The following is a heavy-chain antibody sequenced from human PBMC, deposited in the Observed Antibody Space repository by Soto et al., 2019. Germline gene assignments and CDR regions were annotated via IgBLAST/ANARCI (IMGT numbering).Heavy chain of an antibody. J-gene: IGHJ4*02. Sequence: QVQLVESGGGVVQPGRSLRLSCAASGFTFSSYGMHWVRQAPGKGLEWVAVIWYDGSNKYYADSVKGRFTISRDNSKNPLYLQMNSLRAEDTAVYYCARDSLLASGTVDCWGQGTLVTVSS. D-gene: IGHD6-13*01. CDR3: ARDSLLASGTVDC. CDR2: IWYDGSNK. V-gene: IGHV3-33*01. CDR1: GFTFSSYG.